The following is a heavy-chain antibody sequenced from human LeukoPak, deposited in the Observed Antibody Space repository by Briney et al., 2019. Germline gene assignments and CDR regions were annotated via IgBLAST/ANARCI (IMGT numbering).Heavy chain of an antibody. CDR3: ARGTFIVVVVAATHNWFDP. CDR1: GYPFTSYD. D-gene: IGHD2-15*01. J-gene: IGHJ5*02. V-gene: IGHV1-8*01. Sequence: ASVKVSCKASGYPFTSYDIIWVRQATGQGLEWMGWMNPNSGNTAYAQKFQGRVTMTRNTSISTAYMELSSLRSEDTAVYYCARGTFIVVVVAATHNWFDPWGQGTLVTVSS. CDR2: MNPNSGNT.